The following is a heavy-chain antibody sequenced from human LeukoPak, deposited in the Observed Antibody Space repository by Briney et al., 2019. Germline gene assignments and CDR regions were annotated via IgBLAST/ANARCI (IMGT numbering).Heavy chain of an antibody. CDR2: MNPNSGNT. D-gene: IGHD1-26*01. V-gene: IGHV1-8*03. J-gene: IGHJ4*02. Sequence: ASVKVSCKASGYTFTSYDINWVRQATGQGLEWMGWMNPNSGNTGYAQKFQGRVTITRNTSISTAYMELSSLRSEDTAVYYCARGLRSSPTTDYWGQGTLVTVSS. CDR3: ARGLRSSPTTDY. CDR1: GYTFTSYD.